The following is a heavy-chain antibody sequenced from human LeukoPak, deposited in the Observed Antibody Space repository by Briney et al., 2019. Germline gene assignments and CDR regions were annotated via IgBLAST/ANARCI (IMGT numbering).Heavy chain of an antibody. J-gene: IGHJ4*02. CDR1: GFTFSSYS. D-gene: IGHD6-25*01. V-gene: IGHV3-21*01. CDR3: ARVSIYSSGV. Sequence: GGSLRLSCAASGFTFSSYSMNWVRQAPGKGLEWVSSISSSSSYIYCADSVKGRFTISRDNAKNSLYLQMNSLRAEDTAVYYCARVSIYSSGVWGQGTLVTVSS. CDR2: ISSSSSYI.